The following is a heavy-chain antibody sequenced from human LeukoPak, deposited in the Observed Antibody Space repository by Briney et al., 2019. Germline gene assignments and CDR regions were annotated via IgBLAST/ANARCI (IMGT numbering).Heavy chain of an antibody. CDR2: LSDSGGST. Sequence: GGSLRLSCAASGFAFNTYAMSWVRQAPGKGLEWVSDLSDSGGSTNYAASVKGRFTISRDNSKNTLYLQMNSLRAEDTAVYYCAKKGCTSTTCYLNCWGRGIVVASSS. CDR1: GFAFNTYA. CDR3: AKKGCTSTTCYLNC. J-gene: IGHJ4*02. V-gene: IGHV3-23*01. D-gene: IGHD2-2*01.